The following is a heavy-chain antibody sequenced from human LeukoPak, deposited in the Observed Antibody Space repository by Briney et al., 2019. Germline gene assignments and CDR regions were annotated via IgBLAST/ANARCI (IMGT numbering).Heavy chain of an antibody. CDR3: AKGLDYDFWSGYY. CDR1: GITFSTYA. D-gene: IGHD3-3*01. CDR2: ISSSGSST. V-gene: IGHV3-23*01. Sequence: HPGGSLRLSCVASGITFSTYAMSWVRQAPGKGLEWVSVISSSGSSTYYADSVKGRFTISRDNLKNTLYLQMNSLRAEDTAVYYCAKGLDYDFWSGYYWGQGTLVTVSS. J-gene: IGHJ4*02.